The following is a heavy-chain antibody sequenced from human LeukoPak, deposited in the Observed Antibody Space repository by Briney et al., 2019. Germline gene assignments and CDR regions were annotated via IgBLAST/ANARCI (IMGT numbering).Heavy chain of an antibody. D-gene: IGHD3-10*01. CDR2: INHSGST. J-gene: IGHJ5*01. CDR3: ARRGSGMVRGVLVS. V-gene: IGHV4-34*01. CDR1: GGSFSGYD. Sequence: PSETLSLTCAIYGGSFSGYDWSWIRQPPGKGLEWIGEINHSGSTNYNPSLKSRVTISVDTSKNQFSLKLSSVTAAGTAVYYCARRGSGMVRGVLVSWGQGTLVTVSS.